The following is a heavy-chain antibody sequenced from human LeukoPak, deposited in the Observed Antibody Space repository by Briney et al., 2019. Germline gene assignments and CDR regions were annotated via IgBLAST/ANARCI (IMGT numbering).Heavy chain of an antibody. CDR3: ARQGRRGSFDY. D-gene: IGHD3-10*01. CDR2: IIPILGIA. CDR1: GGTFSSYA. V-gene: IGHV1-69*04. J-gene: IGHJ4*02. Sequence: SVKVSCKASGGTFSSYAISWVRQAPGQGLEWMGRIIPILGIANYAQKFQGRVTITADKSTSTAYMELSSLRSEDTAVYYCARQGRRGSFDYWGQGTLVTVSS.